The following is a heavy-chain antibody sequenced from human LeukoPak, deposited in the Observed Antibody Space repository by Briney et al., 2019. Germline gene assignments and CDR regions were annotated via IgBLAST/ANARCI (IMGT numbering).Heavy chain of an antibody. D-gene: IGHD6-19*01. CDR1: GYTFTGYY. CDR2: INPNSGGT. Sequence: ASVKVSCKASGYTFTGYYMHWARQAPGQGLEWMGWINPNSGGTNYAQKFQGRVTMTRDTSISTAYMELSRLRSDDTAVYYCAREGIAVAGTRNYFDYWGQGTLVTVSS. J-gene: IGHJ4*02. V-gene: IGHV1-2*02. CDR3: AREGIAVAGTRNYFDY.